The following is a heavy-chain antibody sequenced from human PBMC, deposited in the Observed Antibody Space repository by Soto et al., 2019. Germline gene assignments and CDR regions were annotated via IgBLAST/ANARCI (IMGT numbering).Heavy chain of an antibody. CDR3: ARIKGLPYDAFDI. CDR2: IKQDGSEK. CDR1: GFTFSSYW. J-gene: IGHJ3*02. V-gene: IGHV3-7*01. D-gene: IGHD5-12*01. Sequence: ETLSLSCAASGFTFSSYWMSWVRQAPGKGLEWVANIKQDGSEKYYVDSVKGRFTISRDNAKNSLYLQMNSLRAEDTAVYYCARIKGLPYDAFDIWGQGTMVTVSS.